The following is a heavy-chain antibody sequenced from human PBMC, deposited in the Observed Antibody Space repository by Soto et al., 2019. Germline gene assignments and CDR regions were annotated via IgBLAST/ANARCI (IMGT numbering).Heavy chain of an antibody. V-gene: IGHV3-21*06. CDR2: ISSTTNYI. Sequence: GGPLRLSCAAAGFTFTRNSMNWVPQAPGKGLEWVSSISSTTNYICYGDSMKGRFTISRDNAKNSLYLEMNSLRAEDTAVYYCARESEDLTSNFDYWGQGTLVTVSS. J-gene: IGHJ4*02. CDR3: ARESEDLTSNFDY. CDR1: GFTFTRNS.